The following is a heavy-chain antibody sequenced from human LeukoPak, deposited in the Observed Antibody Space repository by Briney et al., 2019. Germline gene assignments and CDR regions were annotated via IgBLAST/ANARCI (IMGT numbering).Heavy chain of an antibody. D-gene: IGHD5-12*01. V-gene: IGHV1-3*01. Sequence: WASVKVSCKASGYTFTSYGISWVRQAPGQGLEWMGWINAGNGNTKYSQKFQGRVTITRDTSASTAYMELSSLRSEDTAVYYCARAPGYSGYGIALFDYWGQGTLVTVSS. CDR2: INAGNGNT. CDR1: GYTFTSYG. J-gene: IGHJ4*02. CDR3: ARAPGYSGYGIALFDY.